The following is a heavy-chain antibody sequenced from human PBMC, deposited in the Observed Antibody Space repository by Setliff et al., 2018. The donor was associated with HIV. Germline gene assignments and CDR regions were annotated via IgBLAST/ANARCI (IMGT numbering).Heavy chain of an antibody. D-gene: IGHD3-16*01. CDR3: ARRSPGGGYYMDV. CDR1: GRSFSGYY. J-gene: IGHJ6*03. CDR2: INHSGGT. V-gene: IGHV4-34*01. Sequence: PSETLSLTCAVYGRSFSGYYWNWIRQSPGKGLEWIGEINHSGGTNYNPSLKSRVTMSIDTSKNQFSLNLSSVTAADTAVYYCARRSPGGGYYMDVWGKGTTVTVSS.